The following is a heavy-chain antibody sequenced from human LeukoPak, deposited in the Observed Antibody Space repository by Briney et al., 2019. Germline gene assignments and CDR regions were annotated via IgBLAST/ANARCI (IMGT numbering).Heavy chain of an antibody. J-gene: IGHJ4*02. CDR3: AKDSGAYYYDSSGQFDY. CDR1: GFTFSSYG. D-gene: IGHD3-22*01. CDR2: ISYDGSNK. V-gene: IGHV3-30*18. Sequence: PGGSLRLSCAASGFTFSSYGMHWVRQAPGKGLEWVAVISYDGSNKYYADSVKGRFTISRDNSKNTLYLQMNSLRAEDTAVYYCAKDSGAYYYDSSGQFDYWGQGTLVTVSS.